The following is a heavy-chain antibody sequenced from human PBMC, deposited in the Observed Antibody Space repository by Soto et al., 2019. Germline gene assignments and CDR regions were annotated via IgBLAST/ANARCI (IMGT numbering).Heavy chain of an antibody. D-gene: IGHD3-16*02. Sequence: SETLSLTCAVYGGSFSGYYWSWIRQPPWKGLEWIGEISHSGSTNYNPSLKSRVTISVDTSKNQFSLKLSSVTAADTAVYYCARGPLYDYVWGSYRYYYFDYWGQGTLVTVSS. CDR2: ISHSGST. CDR3: ARGPLYDYVWGSYRYYYFDY. CDR1: GGSFSGYY. J-gene: IGHJ4*02. V-gene: IGHV4-34*01.